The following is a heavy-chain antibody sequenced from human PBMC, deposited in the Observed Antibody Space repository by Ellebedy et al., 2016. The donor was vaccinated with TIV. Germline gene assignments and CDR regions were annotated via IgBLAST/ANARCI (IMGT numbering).Heavy chain of an antibody. CDR3: AKGGDYYGSGSYFDY. Sequence: GESLKISCAASGFTFSNYGMSWVRQAPGKGLEWVSAIRGSGDSTYYADSVKGHFIISRDNSKNTLHLQMNSLRAEDTAVYYCAKGGDYYGSGSYFDYWGQGTLVTVSS. V-gene: IGHV3-23*01. CDR1: GFTFSNYG. J-gene: IGHJ4*02. CDR2: IRGSGDST. D-gene: IGHD3-10*01.